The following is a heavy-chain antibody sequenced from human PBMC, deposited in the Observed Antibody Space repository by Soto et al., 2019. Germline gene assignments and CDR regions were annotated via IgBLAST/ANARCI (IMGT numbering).Heavy chain of an antibody. Sequence: PGESLKISCKGSGYSFTSYWIGWVRQMPGKGLKWMGIIYPGDSDTRYSPSFQGQVTISADKSISTAYLQWSSLKASDTAMYYCARLVTIFGVVKSDYYYGMDVWGQGTTVTVSS. V-gene: IGHV5-51*01. CDR2: IYPGDSDT. CDR3: ARLVTIFGVVKSDYYYGMDV. D-gene: IGHD3-3*01. J-gene: IGHJ6*02. CDR1: GYSFTSYW.